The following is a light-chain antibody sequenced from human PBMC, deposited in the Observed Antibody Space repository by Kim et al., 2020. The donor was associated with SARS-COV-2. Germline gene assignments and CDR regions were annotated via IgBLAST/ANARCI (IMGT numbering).Light chain of an antibody. J-gene: IGLJ3*02. Sequence: GVRSSCTGSGANIGAGYDIHWYQQLPGTAPKLLIYGNSNRPSGVPDRFSGSKSGTSASLAITGLQAEDEADYYCQSYDSSLSGWVFGGGTQLTVL. CDR2: GNS. V-gene: IGLV1-40*01. CDR3: QSYDSSLSGWV. CDR1: GANIGAGYD.